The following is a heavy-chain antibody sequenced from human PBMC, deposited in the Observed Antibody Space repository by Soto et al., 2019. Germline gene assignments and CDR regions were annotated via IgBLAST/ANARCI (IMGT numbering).Heavy chain of an antibody. CDR3: AREWRTAAPYYYYGMDV. CDR1: GYTFTSCA. Sequence: GAAVKVSCKASGYTFTSCAMHWVRQAPGQMLDWMGWINAGNGNTKYSQKFQGRVTITRDTSASTAYMELSSLRSEDTAVYYCAREWRTAAPYYYYGMDVWGQGTTVTVSS. V-gene: IGHV1-3*01. J-gene: IGHJ6*02. D-gene: IGHD2-2*01. CDR2: INAGNGNT.